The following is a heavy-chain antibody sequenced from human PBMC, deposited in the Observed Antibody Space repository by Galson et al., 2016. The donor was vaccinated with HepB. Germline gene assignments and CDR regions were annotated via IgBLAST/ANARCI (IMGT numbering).Heavy chain of an antibody. D-gene: IGHD3-3*01. J-gene: IGHJ4*02. CDR3: ARGLYSDSFGL. CDR2: ISGDSDTI. V-gene: IGHV3-48*02. Sequence: SLRLSCAASGFTFRTFSMDWVRQAPGKGLEWVSYISGDSDTIYYADSVKGRFTISRDNAKSSLNLQMNALRDEDTAVYYCARGLYSDSFGLWGQGTPVTVSS. CDR1: GFTFRTFS.